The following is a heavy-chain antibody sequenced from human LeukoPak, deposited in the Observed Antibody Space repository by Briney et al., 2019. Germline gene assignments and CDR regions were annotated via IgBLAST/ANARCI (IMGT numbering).Heavy chain of an antibody. J-gene: IGHJ5*02. CDR3: AKDRRYGSGVFDP. Sequence: GGSLRLSCAASGFTFDDYAMPWVRQAPGKGLEWVSGISWNSGSMGYADSVKGRFTISRDNAKNSLYLQMNSLRAEDTALYYCAKDRRYGSGVFDPWGQGTLVTVSS. V-gene: IGHV3-9*01. CDR1: GFTFDDYA. CDR2: ISWNSGSM. D-gene: IGHD3-10*01.